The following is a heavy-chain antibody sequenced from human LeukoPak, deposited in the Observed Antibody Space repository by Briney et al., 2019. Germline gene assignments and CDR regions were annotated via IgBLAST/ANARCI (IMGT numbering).Heavy chain of an antibody. CDR3: ARLYDSSGYYLYYFDY. V-gene: IGHV4-39*07. CDR1: GGSISSSSYY. D-gene: IGHD3-22*01. CDR2: INHSGST. Sequence: SETLSLTCTVSGGSISSSSYYWSWIRQPPGKGLEWIGEINHSGSTNYNPSLKSRVTISVDTSKNQFSLKLSSVTAADTAVYYCARLYDSSGYYLYYFDYWGQGTLVTVSS. J-gene: IGHJ4*02.